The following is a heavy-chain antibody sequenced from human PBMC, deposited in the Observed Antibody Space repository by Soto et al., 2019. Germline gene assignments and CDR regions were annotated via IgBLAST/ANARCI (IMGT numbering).Heavy chain of an antibody. V-gene: IGHV5-10-1*01. D-gene: IGHD2-8*02. CDR2: VDPRDSYT. CDR3: ARIYCTSAACDSWLDP. J-gene: IGHJ5*02. Sequence: GESLKISCTGFGYSFTTFWISWVRQVPGKGLEWMGTVDPRDSYTNYSPTFQGHVTISADKSIATAYLHWGSLQASDTAMYFCARIYCTSAACDSWLDPWGQGTLVTVSS. CDR1: GYSFTTFW.